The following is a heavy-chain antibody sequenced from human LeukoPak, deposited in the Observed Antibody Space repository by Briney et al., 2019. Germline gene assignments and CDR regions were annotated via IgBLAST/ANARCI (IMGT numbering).Heavy chain of an antibody. V-gene: IGHV4-4*07. CDR3: ARSSGWYNYFDY. J-gene: IGHJ4*02. D-gene: IGHD6-19*01. Sequence: SETLSLTCTVSGGSISSYYWSWIRQPAGKGLERIGRIYTSGSTNYNPSLKSRVTMSVDTSRNQFSLKLSSVTAADTAVYYCARSSGWYNYFDYWGQGTLVTVSS. CDR2: IYTSGST. CDR1: GGSISSYY.